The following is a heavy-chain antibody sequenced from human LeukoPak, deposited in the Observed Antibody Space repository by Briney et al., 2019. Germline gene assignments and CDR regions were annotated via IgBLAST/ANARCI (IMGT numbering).Heavy chain of an antibody. Sequence: GGSLRLSCAASGFDFSFTWMSWVRQAPGKGLELVGRIKSKSSGGTIDYAAPVRGRFTISRDDTENMVFLQMSSLKTEDTAVYYCTTESGYKTARQRGFDYWGQGTLVTVSS. CDR2: IKSKSSGGTI. CDR1: GFDFSFTW. D-gene: IGHD5-12*01. CDR3: TTESGYKTARQRGFDY. J-gene: IGHJ4*02. V-gene: IGHV3-15*01.